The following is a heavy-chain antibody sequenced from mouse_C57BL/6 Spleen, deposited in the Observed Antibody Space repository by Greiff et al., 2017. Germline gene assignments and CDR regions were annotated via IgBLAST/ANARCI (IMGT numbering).Heavy chain of an antibody. CDR2: IWSGGST. CDR1: GFSLTSYG. D-gene: IGHD3-1*01. J-gene: IGHJ3*01. V-gene: IGHV2-2*01. Sequence: QVQLQQSGPGLVQPSQSLSITCTVSGFSLTSYGVHWVRQSPGKGLEWLGVIWSGGSTDYNAAFISRLSISKDNSKSKVFFKMNSLQADDTAIYYCARGARLAFAYWGQGTLVTVSA. CDR3: ARGARLAFAY.